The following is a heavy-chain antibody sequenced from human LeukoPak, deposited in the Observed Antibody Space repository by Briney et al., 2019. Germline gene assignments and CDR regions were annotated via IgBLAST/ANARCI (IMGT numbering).Heavy chain of an antibody. J-gene: IGHJ4*02. V-gene: IGHV1-2*02. CDR3: ARDQGHGGNSWDY. Sequence: GASVKVSCKVSGYTFTVYYMHWVRQAPGQGLEWLGWINPNSGGTNYAQNFQGRVTMTRDTSISTAYMELSRLRSDDTAMYYCARDQGHGGNSWDYWGQGTLVTVSS. CDR1: GYTFTVYY. D-gene: IGHD4-23*01. CDR2: INPNSGGT.